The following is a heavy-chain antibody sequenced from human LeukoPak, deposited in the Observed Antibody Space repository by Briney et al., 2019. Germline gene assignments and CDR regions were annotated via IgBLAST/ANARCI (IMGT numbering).Heavy chain of an antibody. CDR2: IYYSGST. V-gene: IGHV4-61*01. D-gene: IGHD2-8*01. CDR1: GGSVSSGTYY. CDR3: TRSTNLEAFDI. Sequence: SEALSLTCTVSGGSVSSGTYYWSWIRQPPGKGLEWIGYIYYSGSTNYNPSLKSRVTISVDTSKNQCSLKLSSVTTADTAVYYCTRSTNLEAFDIWGQGTMVTVSS. J-gene: IGHJ3*02.